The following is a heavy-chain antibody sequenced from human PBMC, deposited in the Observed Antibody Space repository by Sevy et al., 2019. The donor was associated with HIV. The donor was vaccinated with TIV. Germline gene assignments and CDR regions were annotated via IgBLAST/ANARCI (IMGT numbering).Heavy chain of an antibody. CDR2: IDGSGGNL. V-gene: IGHV3-23*01. J-gene: IGHJ4*02. CDR3: AKRGTYYGGPFDC. Sequence: GGFLRLSCAASEVTFYNYAMTWVRQAPGKGLEWVSVIDGSGGNLYYADSVKGRFTISRDNSKNTLYLQMNSLRVDDTAVYYCAKRGTYYGGPFDCWGQGTLVTVSS. D-gene: IGHD1-26*01. CDR1: EVTFYNYA.